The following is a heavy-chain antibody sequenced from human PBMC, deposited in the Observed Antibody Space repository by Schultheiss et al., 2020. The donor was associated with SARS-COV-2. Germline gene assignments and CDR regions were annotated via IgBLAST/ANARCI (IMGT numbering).Heavy chain of an antibody. J-gene: IGHJ4*02. D-gene: IGHD4-11*01. CDR2: IIPIFGTA. CDR3: ASNLYSNYYFYN. CDR1: GGTFSSYA. V-gene: IGHV1-69*06. Sequence: SVKVSCKASGGTFSSYAISWVRQAPGQGLEWMGGIIPIFGTANYAQKFQGRVTITADKSTSTAYMELSSLRSEDTAVYYCASNLYSNYYFYNWGQGTLVTVSS.